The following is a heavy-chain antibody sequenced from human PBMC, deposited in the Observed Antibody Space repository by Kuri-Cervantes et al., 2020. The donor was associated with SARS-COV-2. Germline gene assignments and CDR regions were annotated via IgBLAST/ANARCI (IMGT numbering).Heavy chain of an antibody. Sequence: GESLKISCVASGFTFSRYEINWVRQAPGKGLEWVSYIGLSDISIKYTDSVKGRFSISRDNAKNSVYLQMNSLRVEDTALYYCAGDRGANGWFDYWGPGTLVTVSS. V-gene: IGHV3-48*03. CDR1: GFTFSRYE. J-gene: IGHJ4*02. CDR2: IGLSDISI. CDR3: AGDRGANGWFDY. D-gene: IGHD6-19*01.